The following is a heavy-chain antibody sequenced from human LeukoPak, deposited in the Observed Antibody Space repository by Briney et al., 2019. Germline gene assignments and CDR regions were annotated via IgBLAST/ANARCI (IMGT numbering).Heavy chain of an antibody. V-gene: IGHV3-9*01. Sequence: GGSLRLSCAGSGFIFNNYAMHWVRQPPGKGLEWVSGISWNSGSIDYADSVKGRFTISRDNAKISLYLQMNSLRVEDTAFYYCAKDNRRHYTSGPNPDSLHWGQGALVTVSS. J-gene: IGHJ4*02. CDR3: AKDNRRHYTSGPNPDSLH. CDR2: ISWNSGSI. CDR1: GFIFNNYA. D-gene: IGHD6-19*01.